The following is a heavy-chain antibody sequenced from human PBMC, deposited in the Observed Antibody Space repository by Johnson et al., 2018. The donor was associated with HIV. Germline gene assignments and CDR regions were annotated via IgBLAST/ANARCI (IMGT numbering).Heavy chain of an antibody. D-gene: IGHD6-13*01. CDR1: GFTFSSYA. CDR3: ATERWDIAAAGTDAFDI. Sequence: VKLVESGGGLVQPGGSLRLSCAASGFTFSSYAMHWVRQAPGKGLEYVSAISSTGGSTYYANSVKGRFTISRDNSKNTLYLQMNSLRAEDTAVYYCATERWDIAAAGTDAFDIWGQGTMVTVSS. J-gene: IGHJ3*02. CDR2: ISSTGGST. V-gene: IGHV3-64*01.